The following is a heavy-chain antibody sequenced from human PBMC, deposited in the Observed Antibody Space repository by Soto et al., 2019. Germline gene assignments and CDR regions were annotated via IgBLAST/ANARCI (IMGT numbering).Heavy chain of an antibody. J-gene: IGHJ4*02. CDR2: VFHSGSS. V-gene: IGHV4-59*02. Sequence: PSETLSLTCTVSGASVTGCYSSWIRQPPGKGLEWVGYVFHSGSSNYNPSLKSRFTISVDTSKSQISLRLTSVTAADTAVYYCARAPCLGVAHIDYWGQGTLVTVSS. CDR3: ARAPCLGVAHIDY. D-gene: IGHD3-3*01. CDR1: GASVTGCY.